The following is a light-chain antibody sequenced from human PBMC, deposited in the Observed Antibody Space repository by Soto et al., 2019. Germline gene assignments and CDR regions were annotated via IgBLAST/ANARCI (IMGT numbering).Light chain of an antibody. Sequence: SVLTQSPATLSLSPGERATLSCRASQSVSSSYLAWYQQKPGQAPRLLIYGASSRATGIPDRFSGSGSGTDFTLTISRLEPEDFAVYYCQQYGSSLTWTFGQGTKVDIK. J-gene: IGKJ1*01. CDR1: QSVSSSY. V-gene: IGKV3-20*01. CDR2: GAS. CDR3: QQYGSSLTWT.